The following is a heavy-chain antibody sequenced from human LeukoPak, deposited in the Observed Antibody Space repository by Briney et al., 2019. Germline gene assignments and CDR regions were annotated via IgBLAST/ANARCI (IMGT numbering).Heavy chain of an antibody. CDR3: AKGSVVGWLQLPEDY. CDR1: GFTFSSYG. Sequence: GGSLRLSCAASGFTFSSYGMHWVRQAPGKGLEWVAFIRYDGSNKYYADSVKGQFTISRDNSKNTLYLQMNSLRAEDTAVYYCAKGSVVGWLQLPEDYWGQGTLVTVSS. D-gene: IGHD5-24*01. V-gene: IGHV3-30*02. CDR2: IRYDGSNK. J-gene: IGHJ4*02.